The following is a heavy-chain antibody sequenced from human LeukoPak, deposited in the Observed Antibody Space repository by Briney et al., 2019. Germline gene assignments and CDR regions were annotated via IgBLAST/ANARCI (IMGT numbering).Heavy chain of an antibody. CDR2: ISSRGSTV. Sequence: PGGSLRLSCAASGFIFSDYYMSWIRQAPGKGLEWVSYISSRGSTVYYADSVKGRFTISRDNSKNSLYLQMNSLRVEDTAVYYCARDRYYYDSSGCRDYYYMDVWGKGTTVTVSS. V-gene: IGHV3-11*04. CDR1: GFIFSDYY. D-gene: IGHD3-22*01. CDR3: ARDRYYYDSSGCRDYYYMDV. J-gene: IGHJ6*03.